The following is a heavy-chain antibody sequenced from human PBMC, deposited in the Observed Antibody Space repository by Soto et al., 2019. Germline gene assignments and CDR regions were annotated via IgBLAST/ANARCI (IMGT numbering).Heavy chain of an antibody. D-gene: IGHD6-6*01. V-gene: IGHV3-11*01. Sequence: GESLKISCAASGFTFSDYYMSWIRQAPGKGLEWVSYISSSGSTIYYADSVKGRFTISRDNAKNSLYLQMNSLRAEDTAVYYCARDGAGDIAAPSGMYYYYYYMDVWGKGTTVTVSS. CDR2: ISSSGSTI. CDR1: GFTFSDYY. J-gene: IGHJ6*03. CDR3: ARDGAGDIAAPSGMYYYYYYMDV.